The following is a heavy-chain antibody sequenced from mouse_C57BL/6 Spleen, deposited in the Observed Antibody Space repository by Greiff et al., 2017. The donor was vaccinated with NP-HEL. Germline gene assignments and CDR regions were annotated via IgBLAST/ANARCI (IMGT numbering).Heavy chain of an antibody. CDR2: IWSGGST. J-gene: IGHJ3*01. V-gene: IGHV2-2*01. D-gene: IGHD1-1*01. CDR1: GFSLTSYG. Sequence: QVQLKESGPGLVQPSQSLSITCTVSGFSLTSYGVHWVRQSPGKGLEWLGVIWSGGSTDYNAAFIYRLSISKDNSKSQVFLKMNSLQADDTAIYYCDRYCYGSSWFAYWGQGTLVTVSA. CDR3: DRYCYGSSWFAY.